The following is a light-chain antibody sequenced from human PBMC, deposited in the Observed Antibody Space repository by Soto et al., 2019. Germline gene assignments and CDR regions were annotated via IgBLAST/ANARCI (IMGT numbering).Light chain of an antibody. CDR1: QSINNW. CDR3: QQYYSYS. J-gene: IGKJ1*01. CDR2: KAS. Sequence: DIQMTQSPSTLSASVGDRVTITCRASQSINNWLAWYQQKPGKAPKLLIYKASSLESGVPSRFSGSGSGTGFTLTISSLQSDDFATYYCQQYYSYSFGQGTKVDFK. V-gene: IGKV1-5*03.